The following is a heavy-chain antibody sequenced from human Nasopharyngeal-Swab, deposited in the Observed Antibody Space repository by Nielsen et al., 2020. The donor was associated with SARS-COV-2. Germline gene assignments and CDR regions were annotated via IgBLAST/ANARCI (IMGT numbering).Heavy chain of an antibody. CDR3: ARDWTTGTTHYFDY. D-gene: IGHD1-1*01. CDR1: GFTFSSYG. V-gene: IGHV3-33*01. Sequence: GESLKISCAASGFTFSSYGMHWVRQAPGKGLEWVAVIWYDGSNKYYADSVKGRFTISRDNSKNTLYLQMNSLRAEDTAVYYCARDWTTGTTHYFDYWGQGTTVTVSS. J-gene: IGHJ4*03. CDR2: IWYDGSNK.